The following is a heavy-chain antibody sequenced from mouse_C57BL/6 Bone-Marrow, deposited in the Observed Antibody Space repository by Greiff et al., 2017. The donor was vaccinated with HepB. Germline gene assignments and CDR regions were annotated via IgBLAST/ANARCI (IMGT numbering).Heavy chain of an antibody. V-gene: IGHV1-54*01. D-gene: IGHD1-1*01. J-gene: IGHJ2*01. CDR1: GYAFTNYL. CDR3: ARDPYYYGSSYVGYFDY. CDR2: INPGSGGT. Sequence: QVQLQQSGAELVRPGTSVKVSCKASGYAFTNYLIEWVKQRPGQGLEWIGVINPGSGGTNYNEKFKGKATLTADKSSSTAYMQLSSLTSEDSAVSFCARDPYYYGSSYVGYFDYWGQGTTLTVSS.